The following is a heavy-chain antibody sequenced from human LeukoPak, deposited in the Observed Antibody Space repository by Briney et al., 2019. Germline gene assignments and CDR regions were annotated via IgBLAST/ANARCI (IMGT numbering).Heavy chain of an antibody. CDR1: GFTFSSYG. J-gene: IGHJ4*02. D-gene: IGHD6-19*01. V-gene: IGHV3-30*02. CDR3: AKDLAEAVAGQVDY. CDR2: IRYDGSNK. Sequence: QAGGSLRPSCAASGFTFSSYGMHWVRQAPGKGLEWVAFIRYDGSNKYYADSVKGRFTISRDNSKNTLYLQMNSLRAEDTAVYYCAKDLAEAVAGQVDYWGQGTLVTVSS.